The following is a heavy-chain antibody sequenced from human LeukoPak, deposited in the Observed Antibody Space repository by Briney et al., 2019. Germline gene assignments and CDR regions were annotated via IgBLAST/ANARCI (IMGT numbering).Heavy chain of an antibody. Sequence: SETLSLTCAVYGGSFSGYYWSWIRQPPGKGLEWIGEINHSGSTNYNPSLKSRVTISVDTSKNQFSLKLSSVTAADTAVYYCARRYYYGSGRAIGYWGQGTLVTVSS. CDR3: ARRYYYGSGRAIGY. V-gene: IGHV4-34*01. CDR2: INHSGST. J-gene: IGHJ4*02. CDR1: GGSFSGYY. D-gene: IGHD3-10*01.